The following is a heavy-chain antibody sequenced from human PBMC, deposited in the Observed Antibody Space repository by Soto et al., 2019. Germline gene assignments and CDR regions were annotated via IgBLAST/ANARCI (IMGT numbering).Heavy chain of an antibody. D-gene: IGHD6-13*01. CDR3: AKDGIAAAGTYYYYYGMDV. CDR2: ISWNSGSI. CDR1: GFTFDDYA. V-gene: IGHV3-9*01. Sequence: LRLSCAASGFTFDDYAMHWVRQAPGKGLEWVSGISWNSGSIGYADSVKGRFTISRDNAKNSLYLQMNSLRAEDTALYYCAKDGIAAAGTYYYYYGMDVWGQGTTVTVSS. J-gene: IGHJ6*02.